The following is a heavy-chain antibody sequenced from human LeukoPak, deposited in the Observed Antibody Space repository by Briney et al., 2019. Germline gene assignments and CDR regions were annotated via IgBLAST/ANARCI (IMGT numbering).Heavy chain of an antibody. D-gene: IGHD5-18*01. CDR3: AKDRRPEGSYGYFYY. CDR2: FSSSGGNT. Sequence: GGSLRLSCAASGFTFRSNGMIWVRQAPGRGLEWVSSFSSSGGNTYYADSVKSRFTISRDNYKNTLCLQMNNLRVEDTAVYYCAKDRRPEGSYGYFYYCGQGTLVTASS. CDR1: GFTFRSNG. V-gene: IGHV3-23*01. J-gene: IGHJ4*02.